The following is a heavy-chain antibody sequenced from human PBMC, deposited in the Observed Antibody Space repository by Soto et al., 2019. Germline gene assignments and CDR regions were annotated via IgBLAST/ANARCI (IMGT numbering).Heavy chain of an antibody. D-gene: IGHD6-19*01. CDR2: IYYSGST. Sequence: QVQLQESGPGLVKPSETLSLTCTVSGGSISSYYWSWIRQPPGKGLEWIGYIYYSGSTNYNPALKSRVTITVDTSKSQLSLKLSSVTAADTAVYYCARHVQWLVTFGYWGQGTLVTVSS. J-gene: IGHJ4*02. CDR1: GGSISSYY. CDR3: ARHVQWLVTFGY. V-gene: IGHV4-59*08.